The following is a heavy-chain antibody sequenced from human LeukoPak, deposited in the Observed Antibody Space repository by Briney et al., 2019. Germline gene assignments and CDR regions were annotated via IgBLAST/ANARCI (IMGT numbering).Heavy chain of an antibody. CDR1: GFTFDDYA. J-gene: IGHJ3*02. CDR2: ISWDGGST. CDR3: AAYGSGKDAFDI. Sequence: GGSLRLSCAASGFTFDDYAMHWVRQAPGKGLEWVSLISWDGGSTYYADSVKGRFTISRDNSKNSLYLQMNSPRAEDTALYYCAAYGSGKDAFDIWGQGTMVTVSS. V-gene: IGHV3-43D*04. D-gene: IGHD3-10*01.